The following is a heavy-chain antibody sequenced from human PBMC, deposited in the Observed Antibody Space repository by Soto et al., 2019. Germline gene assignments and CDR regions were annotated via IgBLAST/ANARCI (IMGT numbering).Heavy chain of an antibody. CDR3: ARDLERLSRATLLIDY. V-gene: IGHV3-33*01. CDR1: GFTFSSYG. CDR2: IWYDGSNK. J-gene: IGHJ4*02. Sequence: GGSLRLSCAASGFTFSSYGMHWVRQAPGKGLEWVAVIWYDGSNKYYADSVKGRFTISRDNSKNTLYLQMNSLRAEDTAVYYCARDLERLSRATLLIDYWGQGTLVTVSS. D-gene: IGHD1-1*01.